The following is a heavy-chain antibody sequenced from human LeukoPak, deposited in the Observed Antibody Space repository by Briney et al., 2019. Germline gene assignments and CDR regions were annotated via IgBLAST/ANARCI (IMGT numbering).Heavy chain of an antibody. CDR1: GFTFSRCW. D-gene: IGHD3-3*01. V-gene: IGHV3-7*01. CDR3: ARHIDSYDFWSGYYIDY. CDR2: IKQDGSEK. Sequence: GGSLRLSCAASGFTFSRCWMSWVRQAPGKGLEWVANIKQDGSEKYYVDSVKGRFTISRDNAKNSLYLQMNSPRAEDTAVYYCARHIDSYDFWSGYYIDYWGQGTLVTVSS. J-gene: IGHJ4*02.